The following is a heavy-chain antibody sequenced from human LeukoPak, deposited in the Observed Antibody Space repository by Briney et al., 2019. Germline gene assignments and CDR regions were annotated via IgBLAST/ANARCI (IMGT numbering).Heavy chain of an antibody. D-gene: IGHD3-3*01. CDR1: GFTFSSYE. Sequence: GGSLRLSCAASGFTFSSYEMNWVRQAPGKGLEWVSAISGSGGSTYYADSVKGRFTISRDNSKDTLYLQMNSLRAEDTAVYYCAKAAPAYTYYDFWSGYYAPNYYYYMDVWGKGTTVTVSS. V-gene: IGHV3-23*01. CDR3: AKAAPAYTYYDFWSGYYAPNYYYYMDV. J-gene: IGHJ6*03. CDR2: ISGSGGST.